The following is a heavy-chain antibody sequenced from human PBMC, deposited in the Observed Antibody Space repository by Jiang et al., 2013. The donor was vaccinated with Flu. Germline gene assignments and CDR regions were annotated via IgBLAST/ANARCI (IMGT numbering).Heavy chain of an antibody. CDR2: YYRSKWYN. D-gene: IGHD1-26*01. V-gene: IGHV6-1*01. J-gene: IGHJ4*02. CDR3: ARDLEYSGSYYPLDY. Sequence: YYRSKWYNDYAVSVKSRITINPDTSKNQFSLQLNSVTPEDTAVYYCARDLEYSGSYYPLDYWGQGTLVTVSS.